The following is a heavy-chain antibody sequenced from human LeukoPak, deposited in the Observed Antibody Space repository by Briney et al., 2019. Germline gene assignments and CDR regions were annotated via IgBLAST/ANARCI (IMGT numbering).Heavy chain of an antibody. CDR1: GGTFSSYA. V-gene: IGHV1-69*05. Sequence: SVKVSCKASGGTFSSYAISLVRQAPGQGLEWMGRIIPIFGTANYAQKFQGRVTITTDESTSTAYMELSSLRSEDTAVYYCARGKDYYDSSGYLDYWGQGTLVTVSS. CDR3: ARGKDYYDSSGYLDY. D-gene: IGHD3-22*01. CDR2: IIPIFGTA. J-gene: IGHJ4*02.